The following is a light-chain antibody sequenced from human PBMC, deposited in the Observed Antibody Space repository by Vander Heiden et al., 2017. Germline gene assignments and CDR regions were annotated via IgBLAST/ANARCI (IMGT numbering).Light chain of an antibody. V-gene: IGKV1-5*01. CDR1: QSISSW. CDR3: QQENSESDT. CDR2: DAS. Sequence: DIQMTQSPSTLSASVGDRVTITCRASQSISSWLAWYQQKPGKAPKLLIYDASSLESGVPSRFSGSGSGTEFTLTISSLQPDDVATDDGQQENSESDTFGQGKKLE. J-gene: IGKJ2*01.